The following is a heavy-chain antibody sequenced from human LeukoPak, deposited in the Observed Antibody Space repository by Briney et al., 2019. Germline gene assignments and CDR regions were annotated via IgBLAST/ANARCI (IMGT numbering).Heavy chain of an antibody. D-gene: IGHD1-26*01. CDR1: GFIFRSYA. V-gene: IGHV3-23*01. Sequence: PGGSQRLFCAASGFIFRSYAMSWVRQAPGKGREWVTTMRSSGDSTYYADSVKGGFTIYRDNSQDSLHLQMKSLRADDTAVYYCAKDRTRIVGATFRFDYWGQGTLVSVSS. CDR3: AKDRTRIVGATFRFDY. CDR2: MRSSGDST. J-gene: IGHJ4*02.